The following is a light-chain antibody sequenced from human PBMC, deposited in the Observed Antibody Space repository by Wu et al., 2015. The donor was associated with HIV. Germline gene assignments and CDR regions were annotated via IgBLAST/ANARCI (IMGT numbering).Light chain of an antibody. CDR3: QKYNSAPRT. CDR2: SAS. CDR1: QGISYY. Sequence: DIQMTQSPSSLSASVGDRVTITCRASQGISYYLAWYQQKPGRVPELLIYSASTLRPGVPSRFSGTGYGTEFTLTISSLQPEGAATYFCQKYNSAPRTFGQGTKVDIK. J-gene: IGKJ1*01. V-gene: IGKV1-27*01.